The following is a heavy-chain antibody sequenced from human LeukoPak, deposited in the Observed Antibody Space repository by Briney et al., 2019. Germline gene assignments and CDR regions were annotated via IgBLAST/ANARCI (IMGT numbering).Heavy chain of an antibody. J-gene: IGHJ5*02. D-gene: IGHD5-18*01. CDR2: IYYSGST. CDR1: GGSISSYY. CDR3: ARDRGYSFEDWFDP. V-gene: IGHV4-59*01. Sequence: SETLSLTCTVSGGSISSYYWSWIRQPPGKGLEWIGYIYYSGSTNYNPSLKSRVTISVDTSKNQFSLKLSSVTAADTAVYYCARDRGYSFEDWFDPWGQGTLVTVSS.